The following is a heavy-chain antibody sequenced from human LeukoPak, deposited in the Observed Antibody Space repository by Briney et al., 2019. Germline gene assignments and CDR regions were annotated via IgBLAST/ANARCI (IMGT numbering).Heavy chain of an antibody. D-gene: IGHD6-19*01. Sequence: ASVTVSCKASGYCFTSYGISWVRQAPGQGLEWMGWISAYNGNTNYAQKLQGRVTMTTDTSTSTAYMELRSLRSDDTAVYYCARVVWEQWLSCLDYWGQGTLVTVSS. CDR3: ARVVWEQWLSCLDY. CDR1: GYCFTSYG. CDR2: ISAYNGNT. V-gene: IGHV1-18*01. J-gene: IGHJ4*02.